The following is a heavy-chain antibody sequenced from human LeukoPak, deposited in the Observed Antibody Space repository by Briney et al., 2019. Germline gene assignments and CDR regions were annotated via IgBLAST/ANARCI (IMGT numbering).Heavy chain of an antibody. CDR1: GYTLTELS. Sequence: ASVKVSCTVSGYTLTELSMHWVRQAPGKGLEWMGGFDPEDGETIYAQKFQGRVTMTEDTSTDTAYMELSSLRSEDTAVYYCATVLALSLTSIAARRNWFDYWGQGTLVTVSS. CDR2: FDPEDGET. J-gene: IGHJ4*02. D-gene: IGHD6-6*01. V-gene: IGHV1-24*01. CDR3: ATVLALSLTSIAARRNWFDY.